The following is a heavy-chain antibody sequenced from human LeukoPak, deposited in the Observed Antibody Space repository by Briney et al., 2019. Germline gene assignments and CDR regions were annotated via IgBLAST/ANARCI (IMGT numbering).Heavy chain of an antibody. CDR3: TTADMIVVVLY. CDR1: GFTFSNAW. V-gene: IGHV3-15*01. CDR2: IKSKTDGGTT. Sequence: GGSLRLSCAASGFTFSNAWMSWVRQAPGKGLEWVGRIKSKTDGGTTDYAAPVKGRFTVSRDDSKNTLYLQMNSLKTEGTAVYYCTTADMIVVVLYWGQGTLVTVSS. D-gene: IGHD3-22*01. J-gene: IGHJ4*02.